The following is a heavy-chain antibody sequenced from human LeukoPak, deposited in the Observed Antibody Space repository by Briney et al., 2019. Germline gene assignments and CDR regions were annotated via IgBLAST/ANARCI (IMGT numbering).Heavy chain of an antibody. J-gene: IGHJ4*02. CDR1: GFIFNHYV. D-gene: IGHD6-13*01. V-gene: IGHV3-23*01. Sequence: GGTLTLSCETSGFIFNHYVVNWVRQAPGKGLEWVSSINGGGTTYYAHSVKGRLTISRDRSKHPLYLQMNGLRAEDAAVYFCARGWSSVSYYFQYWGQGTLVTVSS. CDR2: INGGGTT. CDR3: ARGWSSVSYYFQY.